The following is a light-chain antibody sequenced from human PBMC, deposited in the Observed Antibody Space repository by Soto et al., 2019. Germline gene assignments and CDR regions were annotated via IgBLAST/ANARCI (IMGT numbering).Light chain of an antibody. Sequence: QSALTQPPSASGSPGQSVTISCTGTSSDVGGYDYVSWYQQHPGKAPKLIIYEVNKRPSGVPDRFSGSKSGSTASLAITGLQAEDEADYHCQSYDRSLSAWVFGGGTQLTVL. CDR3: QSYDRSLSAWV. V-gene: IGLV2-8*01. CDR1: SSDVGGYDY. CDR2: EVN. J-gene: IGLJ3*02.